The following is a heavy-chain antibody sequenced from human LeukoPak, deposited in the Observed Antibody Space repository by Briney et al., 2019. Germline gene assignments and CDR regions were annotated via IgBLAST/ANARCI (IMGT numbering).Heavy chain of an antibody. J-gene: IGHJ4*02. CDR3: ASEDGHNPNLGFDY. D-gene: IGHD5-24*01. CDR2: ISYDGRNK. CDR1: GFSFSSYW. Sequence: GGSLRLSCAASGFSFSSYWMNWVRQAPGKGLEWVAVISYDGRNKYYADSVKGRFTISRDTSKNTLYLQMNSLRAEDTAVYYCASEDGHNPNLGFDYWGQGTLVTVSS. V-gene: IGHV3-30*03.